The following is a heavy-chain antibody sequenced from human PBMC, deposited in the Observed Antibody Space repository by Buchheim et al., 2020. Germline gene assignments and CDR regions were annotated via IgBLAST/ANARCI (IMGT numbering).Heavy chain of an antibody. J-gene: IGHJ4*02. V-gene: IGHV3-23*01. Sequence: EVQLLESGGGLVQPGGSLRLSCAASGFTFSSYAMSWVRQAPGQGLEGVSAISGSSGSTYYADSGKGRFTISRDNSQNTLYLQMNTLRAEDTAVYYCGRGNWYFDYWGQGTL. CDR3: GRGNWYFDY. D-gene: IGHD1-1*01. CDR2: ISGSSGST. CDR1: GFTFSSYA.